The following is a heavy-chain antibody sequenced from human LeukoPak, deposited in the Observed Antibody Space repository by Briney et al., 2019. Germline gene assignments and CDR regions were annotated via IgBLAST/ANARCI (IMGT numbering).Heavy chain of an antibody. CDR1: GYTFTSYG. V-gene: IGHV1-18*01. CDR3: ARGNRVPMVRGVPLDY. CDR2: ISAYNGNT. D-gene: IGHD3-10*01. Sequence: ASVTVSCKASGYTFTSYGISWVRQAPGQGLEWMGWISAYNGNTNYAQKLQGRVTMTTDTSTSTAYMELSSLRSEDTAVYYCARGNRVPMVRGVPLDYWGQGTLVTVSS. J-gene: IGHJ4*02.